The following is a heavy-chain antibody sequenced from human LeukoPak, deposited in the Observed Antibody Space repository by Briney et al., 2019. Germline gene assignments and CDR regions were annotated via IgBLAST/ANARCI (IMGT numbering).Heavy chain of an antibody. D-gene: IGHD1-1*01. J-gene: IGHJ4*02. Sequence: GGSLRLSCAASGLNIRNFWIHWVRQAPGKGLEWVAIIDKDGNEIKYVDSVKGRFTLSRDNAKNSVYLQMNSLTTEDTALYYCVTDGDKWNDFEYWGQGTLVTVS. CDR2: IDKDGNEI. CDR1: GLNIRNFW. CDR3: VTDGDKWNDFEY. V-gene: IGHV3-7*01.